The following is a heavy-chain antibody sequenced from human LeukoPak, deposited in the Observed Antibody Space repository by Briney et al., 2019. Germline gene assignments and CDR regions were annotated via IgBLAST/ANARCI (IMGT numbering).Heavy chain of an antibody. CDR2: IYSGGST. Sequence: QSGGSLRLSCAASGFTVSSNYMSWVRQAPGKGLEWVSVIYSGGSTYYAASVRGRFTISRDTSRSTLYLQMNSLRAEDAAVYYCAKAPVTSCRGAFCYPFDYWGQGTLVTVSS. D-gene: IGHD2-15*01. CDR3: AKAPVTSCRGAFCYPFDY. CDR1: GFTVSSNY. V-gene: IGHV3-53*01. J-gene: IGHJ4*02.